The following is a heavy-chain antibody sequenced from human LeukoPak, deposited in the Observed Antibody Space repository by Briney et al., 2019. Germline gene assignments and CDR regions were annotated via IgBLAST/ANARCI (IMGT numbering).Heavy chain of an antibody. V-gene: IGHV4-59*11. J-gene: IGHJ4*02. D-gene: IGHD5-12*01. CDR1: GDPISGHY. CDR3: ARGGYRGYDFSDY. Sequence: SETLSLTCTVSGDPISGHYWTWIRQPPGKGLEWIGYIYYSGNTNYNPSLRSRVTISVDTSKNQFSLNLSSVTAADTAVYYCARGGYRGYDFSDYWGQGTLVTVSS. CDR2: IYYSGNT.